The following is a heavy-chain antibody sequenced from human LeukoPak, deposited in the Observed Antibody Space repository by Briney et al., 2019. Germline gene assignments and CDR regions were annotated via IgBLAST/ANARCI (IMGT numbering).Heavy chain of an antibody. V-gene: IGHV3-48*03. CDR1: GFTFSSYE. CDR2: ISDSGSTT. D-gene: IGHD3-10*01. CDR3: ARAWFYYGSGLDY. Sequence: HPGGSLRLSCAASGFTFSSYEMNWVRQAPGKGLEWVSYISDSGSTTYYADSVKGRFTISRDNAKNSLYLQMNSLRAEDTAVYYCARAWFYYGSGLDYWGQGTLVTVSS. J-gene: IGHJ4*02.